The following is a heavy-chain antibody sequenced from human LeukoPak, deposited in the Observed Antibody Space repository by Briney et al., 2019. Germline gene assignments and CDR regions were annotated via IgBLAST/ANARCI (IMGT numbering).Heavy chain of an antibody. CDR1: GFNFEDYA. V-gene: IGHV3-9*01. D-gene: IGHD2-15*01. CDR3: AKDRDYCGRGSCYYLGTSFDN. J-gene: IGHJ4*02. Sequence: RAGGSLRLSCAASGFNFEDYAMHWVRQAPGKGLEWVSGISWNSGTRGYADSVRGRFTISRDSAKNTLYLQMNSLRDEDTALYYCAKDRDYCGRGSCYYLGTSFDNWGQGILVTVSS. CDR2: ISWNSGTR.